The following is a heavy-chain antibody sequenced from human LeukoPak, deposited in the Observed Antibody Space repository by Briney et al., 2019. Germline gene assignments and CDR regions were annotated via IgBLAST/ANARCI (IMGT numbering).Heavy chain of an antibody. J-gene: IGHJ3*02. CDR2: IRYDGINK. V-gene: IGHV3-30*02. CDR3: AREYYYDSSGSFDI. Sequence: GGSLRLSCAASGFTFSSHAMHWVRQAPGKGLEWVAFIRYDGINKYYADSVKGRFTISRDNSKNTLYLQMNSLRAEDTAVYYCAREYYYDSSGSFDIWGQGTMVTVSS. CDR1: GFTFSSHA. D-gene: IGHD3-22*01.